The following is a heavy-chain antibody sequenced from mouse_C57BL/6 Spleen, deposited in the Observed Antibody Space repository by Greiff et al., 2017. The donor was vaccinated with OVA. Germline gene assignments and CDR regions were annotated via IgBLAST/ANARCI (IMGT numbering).Heavy chain of an antibody. CDR1: GYTFTSYW. D-gene: IGHD2-5*01. CDR3: ARSYSNYVYAMDY. Sequence: VKLVESGAELVKPGASVKMSCKASGYTFTSYWITWVKQRPGQGLEWIGDIYPGSGSTNYNEKFKSKATLTVDTSSSTAYMQLSSLTSEDSAVYYCARSYSNYVYAMDYWGQGTSVTVSS. CDR2: IYPGSGST. V-gene: IGHV1-55*01. J-gene: IGHJ4*01.